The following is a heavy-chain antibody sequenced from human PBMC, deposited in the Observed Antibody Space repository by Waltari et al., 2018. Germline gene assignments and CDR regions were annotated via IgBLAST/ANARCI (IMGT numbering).Heavy chain of an antibody. V-gene: IGHV1-69*12. D-gene: IGHD5-12*01. CDR1: GGTFSSYA. Sequence: QVQLVQSGAEVKKPGSSVKVSCKASGGTFSSYAISWVRQAPGQGLEWMGGLIPIFGTGNYAQKFQGRVTITADESTSTAYMERSSPRAEDTAVYYCARGVEMATIYKFDYWGQGTLVTVSS. CDR2: LIPIFGTG. CDR3: ARGVEMATIYKFDY. J-gene: IGHJ4*02.